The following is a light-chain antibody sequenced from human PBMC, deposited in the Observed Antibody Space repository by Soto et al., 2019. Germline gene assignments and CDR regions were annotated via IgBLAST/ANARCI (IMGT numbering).Light chain of an antibody. Sequence: QTVVTQEPSFSVSPGGTITLTCGLNSGSVSTSYYPSWYQQTPGQAPRTLLYSTNTRSSGVPDRFSGSILGNNAALTITGAQAEDESDYYCVLYMGSGIALFGGGTKLTVL. V-gene: IGLV8-61*01. CDR3: VLYMGSGIAL. CDR1: SGSVSTSYY. J-gene: IGLJ2*01. CDR2: STN.